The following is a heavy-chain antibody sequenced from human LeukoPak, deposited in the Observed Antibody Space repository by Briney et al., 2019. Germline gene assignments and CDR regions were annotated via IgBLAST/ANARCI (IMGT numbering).Heavy chain of an antibody. J-gene: IGHJ2*01. CDR2: IIPIFGTA. V-gene: IGHV1-69*01. D-gene: IGHD4-11*01. Sequence: ASVKVSCKASGGTFSSYAISWVRQAPGQGLEWMGGIIPIFGTANYAQKFQGRVTITADESTSTAYMELSSLRSEDTAVYYCARDYDSNYPRRYFDLWGRGTLVTGSS. CDR3: ARDYDSNYPRRYFDL. CDR1: GGTFSSYA.